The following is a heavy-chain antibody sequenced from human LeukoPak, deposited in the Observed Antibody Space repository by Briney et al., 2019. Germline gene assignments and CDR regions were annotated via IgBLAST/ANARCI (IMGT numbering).Heavy chain of an antibody. J-gene: IGHJ4*02. Sequence: PSETLSLTCTVSGGSISSYYWSWIRQPPGKGLEWIGYIYYSGSTNYNPSLKSRVTISVDTSKNQFSLKLSSVTAADTAVYYCARFRGYYDSSGSYYFDYWGQGTLVTVSS. V-gene: IGHV4-59*01. CDR1: GGSISSYY. CDR3: ARFRGYYDSSGSYYFDY. D-gene: IGHD3-22*01. CDR2: IYYSGST.